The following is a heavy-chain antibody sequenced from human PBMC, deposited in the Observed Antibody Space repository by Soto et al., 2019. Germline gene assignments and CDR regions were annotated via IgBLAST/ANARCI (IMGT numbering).Heavy chain of an antibody. D-gene: IGHD1-26*01. Sequence: PGGSLRLSCAASGFTFSNYAMTWVRQAPGKGLEWVSSVSTNGGGTYYADSVKGRFTISRDNSKNTLYLQMNSLRAEDTAVYYCARESIVGATNTFDYWGQGTLVTVSS. J-gene: IGHJ4*02. CDR1: GFTFSNYA. V-gene: IGHV3-23*01. CDR2: VSTNGGGT. CDR3: ARESIVGATNTFDY.